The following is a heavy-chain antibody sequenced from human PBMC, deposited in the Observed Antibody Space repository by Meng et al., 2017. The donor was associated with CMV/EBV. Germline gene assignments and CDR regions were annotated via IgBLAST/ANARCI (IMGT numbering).Heavy chain of an antibody. D-gene: IGHD3-3*01. CDR2: ISYSGST. CDR3: ARDPYPSYDFWSGPNPKYYYYGMDV. J-gene: IGHJ6*02. Sequence: SETLSLTCTVSGFSFSSCSFYWIWIRQPPGKGLEWIVYISYSGSTNYNPSLQSRVTISVDTSKNQFSLKLSSVTAADTAVYYCARDPYPSYDFWSGPNPKYYYYGMDVWGQGTTVTVSS. V-gene: IGHV4-61*01. CDR1: GFSFSSCSFY.